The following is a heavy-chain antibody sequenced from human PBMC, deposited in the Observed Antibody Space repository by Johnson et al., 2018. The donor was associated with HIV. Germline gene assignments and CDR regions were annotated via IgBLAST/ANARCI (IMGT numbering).Heavy chain of an antibody. Sequence: VQLVESGGGLVQPGGSLRLSCAASGFTFSSYDMHWVRQATGKGLEWVSAIGTAGDTYYPGSVKGRFTISRENAKNSLYLQMHSLRTEDTAMYYCATIWPGNFAFDIWGQGTMVTVSS. CDR2: IGTAGDT. V-gene: IGHV3-13*01. D-gene: IGHD4/OR15-4a*01. J-gene: IGHJ3*02. CDR3: ATIWPGNFAFDI. CDR1: GFTFSSYD.